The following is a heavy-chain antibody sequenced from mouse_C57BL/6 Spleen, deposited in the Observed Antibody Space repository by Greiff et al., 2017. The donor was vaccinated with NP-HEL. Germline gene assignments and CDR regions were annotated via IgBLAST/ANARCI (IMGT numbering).Heavy chain of an antibody. J-gene: IGHJ2*01. Sequence: VQLKESGPGLVKPSQSLSLTCSVTGYSITSGYYWNWIRQFPGNKLEWMGYISYDGSNNYNPSLKNRISITRDTSKNQFFLKLNSVTTEDTATYYCARDPGSNDFDYWGQGTTLTVSS. V-gene: IGHV3-6*01. D-gene: IGHD1-1*01. CDR3: ARDPGSNDFDY. CDR1: GYSITSGYY. CDR2: ISYDGSN.